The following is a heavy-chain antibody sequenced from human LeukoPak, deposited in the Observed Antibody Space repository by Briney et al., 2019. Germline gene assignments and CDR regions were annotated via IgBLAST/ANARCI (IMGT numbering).Heavy chain of an antibody. D-gene: IGHD6-6*01. CDR1: GGSISSYY. CDR3: ARVVAARRGYFDY. CDR2: IYYSGST. Sequence: ETLSLTCTVSGGSISSYYWSWIRQPPGKGLEWIGYIYYSGSTNYNPSLKSRVTISVDTSENQFSLKLSSVTAADTAVYYCARVVAARRGYFDYWGQGTLVTVSS. V-gene: IGHV4-59*01. J-gene: IGHJ4*02.